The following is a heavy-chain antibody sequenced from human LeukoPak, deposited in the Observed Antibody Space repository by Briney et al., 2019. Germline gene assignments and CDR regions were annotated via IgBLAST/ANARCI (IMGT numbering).Heavy chain of an antibody. CDR2: ISYDGTNK. Sequence: PGESLRLSCAASGFTFGNYFIHWVRQAPGKGLEWLAVISYDGTNKFYVDSVKGRFTISRDHSQSTLDLQMNTLRGADTAVYYCVRSRTYYNMYVWGNGATVTVS. CDR3: VRSRTYYNMYV. CDR1: GFTFGNYF. J-gene: IGHJ6*03. V-gene: IGHV3-30-3*01.